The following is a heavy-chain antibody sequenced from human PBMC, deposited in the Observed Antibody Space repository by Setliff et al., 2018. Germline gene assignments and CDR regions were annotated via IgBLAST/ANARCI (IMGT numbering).Heavy chain of an antibody. V-gene: IGHV4-34*01. CDR3: AREGSSGYFVDY. CDR1: FSGSY. D-gene: IGHD3-22*01. J-gene: IGHJ4*02. CDR2: INHSGST. Sequence: SETLSLTCGVSFSGSYWSWIRQPPGKGLEWIGEINHSGSTDSNPSLKSRVTISVDTSKNQFSLKLSSVTAADTAVYYCAREGSSGYFVDYWGQGTLVTVSS.